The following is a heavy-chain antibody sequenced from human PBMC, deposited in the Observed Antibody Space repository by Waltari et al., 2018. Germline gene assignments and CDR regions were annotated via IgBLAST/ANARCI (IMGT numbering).Heavy chain of an antibody. V-gene: IGHV3-23*01. CDR1: GFTFNNFA. CDR2: ITGDAST. CDR3: AKDEISGDGYVIFDY. J-gene: IGHJ4*02. D-gene: IGHD5-12*01. Sequence: VQLLESGGGFVQTGGYLRLSCAASGFTFNNFAINWVRQAPGKGLEWVATITGDASTYYLDSVKGRFTVSRDNSKSTVYLQMSILRAEDTALYYCAKDEISGDGYVIFDYWGPGTLVTVSS.